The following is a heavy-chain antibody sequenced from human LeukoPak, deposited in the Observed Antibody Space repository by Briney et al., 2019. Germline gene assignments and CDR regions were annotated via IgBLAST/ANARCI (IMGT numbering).Heavy chain of an antibody. J-gene: IGHJ6*03. D-gene: IGHD5-12*01. CDR1: GFTFSSYS. V-gene: IGHV3-48*01. CDR3: ARFVGGYLYYMDV. Sequence: GGSLRLSCAASGFTFSSYSMNWVRQAPGKGLEWVSYISISSSTIYYADSVKGRLTISRDNAKNSLYLQMNSLRAEDTAVYYCARFVGGYLYYMDVWGKGTTVTVSS. CDR2: ISISSSTI.